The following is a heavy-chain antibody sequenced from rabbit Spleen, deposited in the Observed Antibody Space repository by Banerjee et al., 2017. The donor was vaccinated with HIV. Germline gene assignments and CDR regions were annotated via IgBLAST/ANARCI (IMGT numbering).Heavy chain of an antibody. V-gene: IGHV1S45*01. CDR1: GFSFSSSYC. J-gene: IGHJ6*01. Sequence: LEESGGGLVQPEGSLALTCKASGFSFSSSYCICWVRQAPGKGLEWIACIYAGSSGTTYYASWPKGRSTISKTSSTTVTLQMTSLTAADTATYFCARDTGSSFSTYGMDLWGQGTLVTVS. CDR3: ARDTGSSFSTYGMDL. CDR2: IYAGSSGTT. D-gene: IGHD8-1*01.